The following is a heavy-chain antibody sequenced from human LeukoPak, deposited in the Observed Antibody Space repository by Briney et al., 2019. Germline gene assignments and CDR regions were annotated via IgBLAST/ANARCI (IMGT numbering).Heavy chain of an antibody. J-gene: IGHJ4*02. CDR1: GFTFSSYG. CDR3: AKDVAVAGFYYFDY. Sequence: GRSLRLSCAASGFTFSSYGMHRGRQAPGKGLEWVAVISYDGSNKYYADSVKGRFTISRDNSKNTLYLQMNSLRAEDTAVYYCAKDVAVAGFYYFDYWGQGTLVTVSS. CDR2: ISYDGSNK. V-gene: IGHV3-30*18. D-gene: IGHD6-19*01.